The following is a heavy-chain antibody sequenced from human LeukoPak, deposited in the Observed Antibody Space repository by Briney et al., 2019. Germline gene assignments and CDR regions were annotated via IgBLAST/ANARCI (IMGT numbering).Heavy chain of an antibody. Sequence: SETLSLTCTVSGGSINNYYWSWIRQPPGKGLEWIGYVYNSGYTYYNPSLESRLTISLDTSKNQFSLTLTSVTVADAAVYYCAREAGTTVTFDSWGQGTLVTVSS. V-gene: IGHV4-4*08. CDR3: AREAGTTVTFDS. D-gene: IGHD4-17*01. CDR2: VYNSGYT. CDR1: GGSINNYY. J-gene: IGHJ4*02.